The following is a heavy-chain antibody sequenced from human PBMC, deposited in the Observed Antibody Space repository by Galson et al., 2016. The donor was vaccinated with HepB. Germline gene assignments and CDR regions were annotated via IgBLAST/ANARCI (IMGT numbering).Heavy chain of an antibody. J-gene: IGHJ4*02. CDR1: GFTFINYA. D-gene: IGHD2-2*01. Sequence: SLRLSCAASGFTFINYAMTWVRQAPGKGLEWVSSISGSGGSTYYADSVKGWFTISRDNSKNTLYLQMNSLRAEDTALYFCAKCRSSDSTSCPNYWGQGTLVTVSS. CDR3: AKCRSSDSTSCPNY. CDR2: ISGSGGST. V-gene: IGHV3-23*01.